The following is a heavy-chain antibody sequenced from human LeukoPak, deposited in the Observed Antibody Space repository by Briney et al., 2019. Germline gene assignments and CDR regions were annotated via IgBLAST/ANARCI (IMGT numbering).Heavy chain of an antibody. J-gene: IGHJ4*02. D-gene: IGHD3-10*01. V-gene: IGHV3-23*01. CDR1: GFTFSSYA. Sequence: GGSLRLSCAASGFTFSSYAMSWVRQAPGKGLEWVSAISGRGGSTYYADSVKGRFTISRDNSKNTLYLQMNSLRAEDTAVYYCAKDDNYYGSGSYQDYWGQGTLVTVSS. CDR2: ISGRGGST. CDR3: AKDDNYYGSGSYQDY.